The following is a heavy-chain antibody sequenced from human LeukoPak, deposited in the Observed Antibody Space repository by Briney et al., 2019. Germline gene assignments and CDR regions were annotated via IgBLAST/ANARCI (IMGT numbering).Heavy chain of an antibody. CDR3: ARALLYFGEGTLAIDY. V-gene: IGHV3-23*01. CDR1: GFTFSSYA. J-gene: IGHJ4*02. CDR2: ISNNGGNT. Sequence: GGSLRLSCAASGFTFSSYAMTWVRQAPGKGLEWVSTISNNGGNTYYADSVKGRFTISRDISKNTLFLQMNSLRAEDTAIYYCARALLYFGEGTLAIDYWGQGTLVTVSS. D-gene: IGHD3-10*01.